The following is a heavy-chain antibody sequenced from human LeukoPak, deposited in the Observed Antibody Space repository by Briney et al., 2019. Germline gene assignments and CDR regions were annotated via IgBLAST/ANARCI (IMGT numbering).Heavy chain of an antibody. CDR1: GGSISSYY. J-gene: IGHJ4*02. CDR2: IYYSGST. CDR3: ARHSRAAAGTTPFDY. D-gene: IGHD6-13*01. V-gene: IGHV4-59*08. Sequence: SETLSLTCTVPGGSISSYYWSWIRQPPGKGLEWIGYIYYSGSTNYNPSLKSRVTISVDTSKNQFSLKLSSVTAADTAVYYCARHSRAAAGTTPFDYWGQGTLVTVSS.